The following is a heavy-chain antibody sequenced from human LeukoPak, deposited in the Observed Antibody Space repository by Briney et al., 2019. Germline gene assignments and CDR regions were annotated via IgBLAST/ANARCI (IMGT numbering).Heavy chain of an antibody. Sequence: PSETLSLTCTVSGGSISSGGYYWSWIRQPPGKGLEWIGCIYHSGSTYYNPSLKSRVTISVDRSKNQFSLKLSSVTAADTAVYYCARTRGGSHDAFDIWGQGTMVTVSS. CDR1: GGSISSGGYY. CDR3: ARTRGGSHDAFDI. V-gene: IGHV4-30-2*01. D-gene: IGHD1-26*01. CDR2: IYHSGST. J-gene: IGHJ3*02.